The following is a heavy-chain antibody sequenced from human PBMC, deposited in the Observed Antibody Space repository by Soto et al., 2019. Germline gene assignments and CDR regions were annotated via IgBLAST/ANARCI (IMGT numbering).Heavy chain of an antibody. CDR3: ARGHYYYGMDV. J-gene: IGHJ6*02. V-gene: IGHV4-30-2*01. CDR1: GGSISSGGYS. Sequence: QLQLQESGSGLVKPSQTLSLTCAVSGGSISSGGYSWNWIRQPPGKVLEWVGYIRHSGSTYANPSLKSRVTMSLNRSKNQFSLNLTSVTAADTAVYFCARGHYYYGMDVWGQGTTFTVSS. CDR2: IRHSGST.